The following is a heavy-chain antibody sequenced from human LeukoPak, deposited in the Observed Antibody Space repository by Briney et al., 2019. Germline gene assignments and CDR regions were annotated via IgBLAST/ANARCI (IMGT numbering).Heavy chain of an antibody. CDR3: ARGSRYYDFWSGYYTDYYGMDV. CDR1: GGPISSYY. Sequence: SETLSLTCTVSGGPISSYYWSWIRQPPGKGLEWIGDIYYSGSTNYNPSLKSRVTISVDTSKNQFSLKLSSVTAADTAVYYCARGSRYYDFWSGYYTDYYGMDVWGQGTTVTVSS. CDR2: IYYSGST. V-gene: IGHV4-59*12. J-gene: IGHJ6*02. D-gene: IGHD3-3*01.